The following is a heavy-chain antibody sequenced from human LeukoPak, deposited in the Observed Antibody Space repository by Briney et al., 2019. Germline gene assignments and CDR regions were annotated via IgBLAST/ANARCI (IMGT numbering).Heavy chain of an antibody. Sequence: GRSLRLSCAASGFTFSSYGMHWVRQAPGKGLEWVAVIWYDGSNKYYADSVKGRFTISRDNSKNTLYLQMNSLRAEDTAVYYCAKDFDSSGWDEAFDYWGQGTLVTVSS. D-gene: IGHD6-19*01. CDR1: GFTFSSYG. CDR2: IWYDGSNK. CDR3: AKDFDSSGWDEAFDY. J-gene: IGHJ4*02. V-gene: IGHV3-33*06.